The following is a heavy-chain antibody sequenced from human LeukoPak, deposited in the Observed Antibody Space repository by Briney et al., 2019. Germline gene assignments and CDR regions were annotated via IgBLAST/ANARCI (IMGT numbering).Heavy chain of an antibody. Sequence: GGSLRLSCAASGFTFSSYSMNWVRQAPGKGLEWVSSISSSSSYIYYADSVKGRFTISRDNAKNSLYLQMNSLRAEDTAVYYCARDRYVTMVRGVGFDPWGQGTLVTVSS. D-gene: IGHD3-10*01. CDR2: ISSSSSYI. CDR1: GFTFSSYS. J-gene: IGHJ5*02. V-gene: IGHV3-21*01. CDR3: ARDRYVTMVRGVGFDP.